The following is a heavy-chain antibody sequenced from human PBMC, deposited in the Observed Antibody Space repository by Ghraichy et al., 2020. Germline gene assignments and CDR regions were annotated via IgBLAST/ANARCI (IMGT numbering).Heavy chain of an antibody. D-gene: IGHD3-22*01. V-gene: IGHV4-59*01. CDR3: ARELTYYYDSSGYYPDAFDI. CDR1: GGSISSYY. Sequence: SETLSLTCTVSGGSISSYYWSWIRQPPGKGLEWIGYIYYSGSTNYNPSLKSRVTISVDTSKNQFSLKLSSVTAADTAVYYCARELTYYYDSSGYYPDAFDIGGQGTMVTVSS. J-gene: IGHJ3*02. CDR2: IYYSGST.